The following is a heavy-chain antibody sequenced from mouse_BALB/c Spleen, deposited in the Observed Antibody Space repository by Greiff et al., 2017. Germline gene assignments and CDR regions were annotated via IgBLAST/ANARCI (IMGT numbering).Heavy chain of an antibody. D-gene: IGHD1-1*02. CDR1: GYTLTSYW. V-gene: IGHV1S81*02. CDR2: INPSNGRT. Sequence: VKLQQPGAELVKPGASVKLSCKASGYTLTSYWMHWVKQRPGQGLEWIGEINPSNGRTNYNEKFKSKATLTVDKSSSTAYMQLSSLTSEDSAVYYCAKVGYWGQGTLVTVSA. CDR3: AKVGY. J-gene: IGHJ3*01.